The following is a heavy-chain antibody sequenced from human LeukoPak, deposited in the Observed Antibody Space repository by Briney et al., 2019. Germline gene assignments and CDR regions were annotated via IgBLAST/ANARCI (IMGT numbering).Heavy chain of an antibody. D-gene: IGHD5-18*01. J-gene: IGHJ5*02. CDR3: ARGQADTAMIIGGWFDH. CDR1: GPGFSSFA. V-gene: IGHV1-18*04. Sequence: ASVKVSCKTSGPGFSSFAIAWVRQAPGQGLEWLGWISPYTGNTNYAQRFRGRVAMTTDTPTRIAYMDLRSLRSDDTAVYYCARGQADTAMIIGGWFDHWGQGTLVTVSS. CDR2: ISPYTGNT.